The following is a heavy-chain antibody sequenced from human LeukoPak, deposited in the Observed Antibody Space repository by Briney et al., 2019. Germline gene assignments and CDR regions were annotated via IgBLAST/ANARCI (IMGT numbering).Heavy chain of an antibody. CDR2: IYYSGST. CDR1: GGSISSSSYY. J-gene: IGHJ4*02. CDR3: ARDEFVGATIDY. V-gene: IGHV4-39*07. Sequence: SETLSLTCTVSGGSISSSSYYWGWIRQPPGKGLEWIGSIYYSGSTYYNPSLKSRVTISVDTSKNQFSLKLSSVTAADTAVYYCARDEFVGATIDYWGQGTLVTVSS. D-gene: IGHD1-26*01.